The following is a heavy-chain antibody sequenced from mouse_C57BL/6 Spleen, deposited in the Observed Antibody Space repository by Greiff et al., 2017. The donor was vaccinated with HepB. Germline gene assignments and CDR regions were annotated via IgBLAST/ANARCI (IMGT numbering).Heavy chain of an antibody. V-gene: IGHV1-61*01. CDR2: IYPSDSET. D-gene: IGHD3-2*02. CDR3: ARRLRGYFDY. Sequence: VQLQQPGAELVRPGSSVKLSCKASGYTFTSYWMDWVKQRPGQGLEWIGNIYPSDSETHYNQKFKDKATLTVDKSSSTAYMQLSSLTSEDSAVYYCARRLRGYFDYWGQGTTLTVSS. J-gene: IGHJ2*01. CDR1: GYTFTSYW.